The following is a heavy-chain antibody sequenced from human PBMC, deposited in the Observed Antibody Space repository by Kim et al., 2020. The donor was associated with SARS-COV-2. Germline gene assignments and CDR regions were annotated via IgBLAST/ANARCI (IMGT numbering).Heavy chain of an antibody. Sequence: GGSLRLSCAASGFTFSSYAMHWVRQAPGKGLEWVAVISYDGSNKYYADSVKGRFTISRDNSKNTLYLQMNSLRAEDTAVYYCARALAPGDKEQLANTVGPDYWGQGTLVTVSS. CDR1: GFTFSSYA. J-gene: IGHJ4*02. V-gene: IGHV3-30*04. CDR2: ISYDGSNK. CDR3: ARALAPGDKEQLANTVGPDY. D-gene: IGHD6-13*01.